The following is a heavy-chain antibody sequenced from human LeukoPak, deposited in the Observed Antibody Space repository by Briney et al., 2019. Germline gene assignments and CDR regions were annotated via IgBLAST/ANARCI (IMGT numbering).Heavy chain of an antibody. CDR2: IRYDGNIK. J-gene: IGHJ4*02. D-gene: IGHD6-13*01. CDR1: GFTSSSYG. CDR3: ANVAAAGIPDY. Sequence: GGSLRLSCAASGFTSSSYGMHWVRQAPGKGLEWVAFIRYDGNIKYYADSVKGRFTISRDNSKNTLYLQMNSPRAEDTAVYYCANVAAAGIPDYWGQGTLVTVSS. V-gene: IGHV3-30*02.